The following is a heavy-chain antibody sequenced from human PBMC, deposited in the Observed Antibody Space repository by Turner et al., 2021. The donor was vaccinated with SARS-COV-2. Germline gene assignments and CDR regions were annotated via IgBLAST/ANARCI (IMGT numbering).Heavy chain of an antibody. CDR2: ISYDGSNK. CDR3: AREPPFCGGDCYFDY. V-gene: IGHV3-30-3*01. CDR1: GFTFSSYA. Sequence: QVQLVESGGGVVQPGRSLRFSCVASGFTFSSYAMHGVRQATGKGLEWVAVISYDGSNKYYADSVKGRFTISRDNSKNTLYLQMNSLRAEDTAVYYCAREPPFCGGDCYFDYWGQGTLVTVSS. J-gene: IGHJ4*02. D-gene: IGHD2-21*02.